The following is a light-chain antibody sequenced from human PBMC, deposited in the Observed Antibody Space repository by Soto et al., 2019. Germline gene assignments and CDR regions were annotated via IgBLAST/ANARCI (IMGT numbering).Light chain of an antibody. J-gene: IGKJ3*01. V-gene: IGKV1-39*01. Sequence: DIQMTQSPSTLSASLGDRVTITCRASQSISSYLNWYHQKTGKAPKILIYAASSLQSGVPSRFSGSGSGTDFTLTISSLQPEDFETYYCQQSYSNPPTFGPGTKVDIK. CDR2: AAS. CDR1: QSISSY. CDR3: QQSYSNPPT.